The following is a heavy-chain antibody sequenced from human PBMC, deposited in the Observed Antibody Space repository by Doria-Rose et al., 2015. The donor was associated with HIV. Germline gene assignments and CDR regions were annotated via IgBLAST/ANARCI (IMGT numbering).Heavy chain of an antibody. V-gene: IGHV1-69*06. CDR2: IIPIFGTA. Sequence: VQLVESGAEVKKPGSSVKVPCKASGGTFSSYAISWVRQAPGQGLEWMGGIIPIFGTANYAQKFQGRVTITADKSTSTAYMELSSLRSEDTAVYYCARDLFQLYRGGLLDYWGQGTLVTVSS. CDR3: ARDLFQLYRGGLLDY. D-gene: IGHD3-16*02. CDR1: GGTFSSYA. J-gene: IGHJ4*02.